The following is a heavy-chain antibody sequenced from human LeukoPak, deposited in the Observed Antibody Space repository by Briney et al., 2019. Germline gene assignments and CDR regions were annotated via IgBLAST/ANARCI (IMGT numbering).Heavy chain of an antibody. Sequence: GSLRLSCAASGFTFSDYTMNWVRQAPGKGLEWVSSISSGGTYKYYADSVKGRFTISRDNAQNSLYLQMNSLRAEDSSVYYCARPTTVTTISADAFDIWGQGTMVTVSS. CDR2: ISSGGTYK. D-gene: IGHD4-17*01. CDR3: ARPTTVTTISADAFDI. CDR1: GFTFSDYT. V-gene: IGHV3-21*01. J-gene: IGHJ3*02.